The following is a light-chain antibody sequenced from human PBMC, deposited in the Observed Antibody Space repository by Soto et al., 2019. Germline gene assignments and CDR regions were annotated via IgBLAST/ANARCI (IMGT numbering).Light chain of an antibody. CDR2: GAS. Sequence: IVMTQSPATLSVSPGERVTLSCRASETVRTNLAWFQQKPGQTPRLLIFGASTRATDIPDRFSGSGSGTEFTLTISGLEPEDFAVYYCQHYGNSLWTFGQGTRVIFK. J-gene: IGKJ1*01. V-gene: IGKV3D-15*01. CDR1: ETVRTN. CDR3: QHYGNSLWT.